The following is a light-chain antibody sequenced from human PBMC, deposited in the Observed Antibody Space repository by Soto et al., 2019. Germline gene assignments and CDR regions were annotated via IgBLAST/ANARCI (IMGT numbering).Light chain of an antibody. J-gene: IGKJ5*01. CDR1: QDVTTN. Sequence: EISMTQFPAILSASPGGGATLSCRAAQDVTTNFAWYQLRRGQPPSLLIYDISTRATGVPARFSGSGSGTDFTLTISSLQAEDVAVYYCQQYYTGIAFGQGTRLEIK. CDR3: QQYYTGIA. V-gene: IGKV3-15*01. CDR2: DIS.